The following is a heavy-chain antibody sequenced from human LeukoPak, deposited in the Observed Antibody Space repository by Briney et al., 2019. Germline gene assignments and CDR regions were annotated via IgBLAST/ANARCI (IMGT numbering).Heavy chain of an antibody. D-gene: IGHD6-13*01. Sequence: ASVKVSCKASGYTFTGDHLHWVRQAPGQGLEYMGWINPRSGGTNYAQKFQGRVAMTRDTSISTAYMELSRLRSDDTAVYYCARDRRSAAGIDYYYYGMDVWGQGTTVTVSS. CDR2: INPRSGGT. V-gene: IGHV1-2*02. J-gene: IGHJ6*02. CDR1: GYTFTGDH. CDR3: ARDRRSAAGIDYYYYGMDV.